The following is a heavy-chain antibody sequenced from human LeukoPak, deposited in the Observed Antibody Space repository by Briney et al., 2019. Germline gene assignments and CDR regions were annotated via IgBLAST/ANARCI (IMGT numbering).Heavy chain of an antibody. D-gene: IGHD1-7*01. J-gene: IGHJ5*02. CDR3: ARGFTGTGWFDP. CDR1: RYTFTNSD. V-gene: IGHV1-8*03. CDR2: MNPNSGNT. Sequence: ASVKVSCKTSRYTFTNSDINWVRQATGQGLEWMGWMNPNSGNTGYARKFQGRVTTTRNTSISTVYMELSSLRSEDTGVYYCARGFTGTGWFDPWGQGTLVTVSS.